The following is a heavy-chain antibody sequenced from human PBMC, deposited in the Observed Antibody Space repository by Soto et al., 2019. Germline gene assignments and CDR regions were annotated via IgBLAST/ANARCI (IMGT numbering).Heavy chain of an antibody. Sequence: QVQLQESGPGLVKPSQTLSLTCTVSGGSISSGDYYWSRIRQPPGKGLEWIGYIHNSGRTYYNPSLRSGLSISVDTSKTQFSLKLTSVTAADTAVYYCARERLGADSSGDYWNYMDVWGQGTTVTVSS. D-gene: IGHD3-22*01. J-gene: IGHJ6*02. V-gene: IGHV4-30-4*01. CDR3: ARERLGADSSGDYWNYMDV. CDR1: GGSISSGDYY. CDR2: IHNSGRT.